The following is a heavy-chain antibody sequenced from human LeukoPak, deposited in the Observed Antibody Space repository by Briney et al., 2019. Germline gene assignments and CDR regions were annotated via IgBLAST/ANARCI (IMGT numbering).Heavy chain of an antibody. Sequence: GGSLRLSCAASGFTFSGSAMHWVRQASGKGLEWVGRIRSKANSYATAYAASVKGRFTISRDDSKNTAYLQMNSLKTEDTAVYYCYLAGTTHLYYYYGMDVWGQGTTVTVSS. CDR1: GFTFSGSA. CDR3: YLAGTTHLYYYYGMDV. D-gene: IGHD1-1*01. J-gene: IGHJ6*02. V-gene: IGHV3-73*01. CDR2: IRSKANSYAT.